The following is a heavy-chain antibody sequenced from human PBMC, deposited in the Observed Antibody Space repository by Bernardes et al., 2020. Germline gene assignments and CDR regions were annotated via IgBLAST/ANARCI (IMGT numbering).Heavy chain of an antibody. V-gene: IGHV1-2*04. CDR2: INPNSGGT. Sequence: ASVKVSCKASGYTFTVDYMHWVRQAPGQGREWMGCINPNSGGTNYAQKFQGWVTMTRETSISTDSMELSRLRSDDTAVYYCARSRPSIAATRGYYYDGMDVWGQGTTVNVSS. D-gene: IGHD6-6*01. CDR1: GYTFTVDY. J-gene: IGHJ6*02. CDR3: ARSRPSIAATRGYYYDGMDV.